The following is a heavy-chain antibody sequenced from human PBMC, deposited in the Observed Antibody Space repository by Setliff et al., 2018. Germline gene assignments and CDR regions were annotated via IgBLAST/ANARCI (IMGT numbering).Heavy chain of an antibody. Sequence: GGSLRLSCAASGFSFNIYAMTWVRQAPGKGLEWVASIIGDGEKTYYADFVKGRFTISRDNSKNTLYLQMNSQRSEDTAVYFCARGPLGDYLDFYYYMDVWGKGTTVTVSS. J-gene: IGHJ6*03. CDR2: IIGDGEKT. CDR1: GFSFNIYA. V-gene: IGHV3-23*01. D-gene: IGHD4-17*01. CDR3: ARGPLGDYLDFYYYMDV.